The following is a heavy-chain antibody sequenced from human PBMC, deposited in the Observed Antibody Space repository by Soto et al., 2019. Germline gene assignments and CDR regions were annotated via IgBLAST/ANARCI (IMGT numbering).Heavy chain of an antibody. D-gene: IGHD5-12*01. CDR1: GCTFSSYA. CDR3: TTHSGYELNSGSLQH. J-gene: IGHJ1*01. Sequence: SVTVSCMSSGCTFSSYAISWVRQAPGQGLEWMGGIIPIFGTANYAQKFQGRVTITADESTSTAYMELNSLKTEDTAVYYCTTHSGYELNSGSLQHWGQGTLVTVSS. CDR2: IIPIFGTA. V-gene: IGHV1-69*13.